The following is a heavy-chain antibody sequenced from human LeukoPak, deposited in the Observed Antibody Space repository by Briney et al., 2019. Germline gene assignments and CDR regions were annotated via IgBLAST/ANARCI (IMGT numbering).Heavy chain of an antibody. CDR3: AKLRLSAAVASFSDH. D-gene: IGHD2-15*01. CDR1: GYTFTNDW. V-gene: IGHV5-51*01. CDR2: IYPGIYPGDSNT. J-gene: IGHJ5*02. Sequence: GESLKISCKASGYTFTNDWIGWVRQMPGKGLEWMGIIYPGIYPGDSNTRYSPSFQGQVTFSADKSIKTAYLQWSSLKASDSAIYYCAKLRLSAAVASFSDHWGQGTLVTVSS.